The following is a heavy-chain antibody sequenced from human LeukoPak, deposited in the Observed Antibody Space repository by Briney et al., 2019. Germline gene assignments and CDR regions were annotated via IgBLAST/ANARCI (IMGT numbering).Heavy chain of an antibody. Sequence: PSETLSLTCTVSGGSISSYYWSWIWQPPGKGLEWIGDIYDSGSTNYNPSLKSRVTISVDTSKNQFSLKLSSVTAADTAVYYCAREWSSGWAEFDYWGQGTLVTVSS. J-gene: IGHJ4*02. CDR3: AREWSSGWAEFDY. CDR2: IYDSGST. V-gene: IGHV4-59*01. CDR1: GGSISSYY. D-gene: IGHD6-25*01.